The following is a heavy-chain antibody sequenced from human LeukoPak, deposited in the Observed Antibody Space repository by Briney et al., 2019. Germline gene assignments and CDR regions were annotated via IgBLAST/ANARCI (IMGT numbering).Heavy chain of an antibody. J-gene: IGHJ5*02. V-gene: IGHV4-34*01. D-gene: IGHD1-26*01. Sequence: SETLSLTCAVYGGSFSGYYWSWIRQPPGKGLEWIGSIYYSGSTYYNPSLKSRVTISVDTSKNQFSLKLSSVTAADTAVYYCARVLGIVGATIDWFDPWGQGTLVTVSS. CDR1: GGSFSGYY. CDR3: ARVLGIVGATIDWFDP. CDR2: IYYSGST.